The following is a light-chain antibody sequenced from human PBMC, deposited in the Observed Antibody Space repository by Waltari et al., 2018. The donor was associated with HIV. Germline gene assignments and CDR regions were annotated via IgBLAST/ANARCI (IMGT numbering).Light chain of an antibody. CDR2: DNT. J-gene: IGLJ2*01. V-gene: IGLV1-40*01. CDR3: QSFDSGLTAVV. CDR1: SSNLGAGFD. Sequence: QSVLTQPPSVSGAPGQRVSISCTGSSSNLGAGFDAQWYQQLPGAAPRLLIYDNTNRPSGVPGRFSGSRSGTSASLAITGLQADDEADYYCQSFDSGLTAVVVGGGTKLTVL.